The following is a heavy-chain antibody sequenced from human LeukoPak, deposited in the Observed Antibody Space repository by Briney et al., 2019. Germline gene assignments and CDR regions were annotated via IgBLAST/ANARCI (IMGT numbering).Heavy chain of an antibody. CDR1: GGSISSYY. CDR3: ARGSYYGMDV. V-gene: IGHV4-59*12. J-gene: IGHJ6*02. CDR2: IYYSRST. Sequence: SETLSLTCTVSGGSISSYYWSWIRQPPGKGLEWIGYIYYSRSTNYNPSLKSRVTISVDTSKNQFSLKLSSVTAADTAVYYCARGSYYGMDVWGQGTTVTVSS.